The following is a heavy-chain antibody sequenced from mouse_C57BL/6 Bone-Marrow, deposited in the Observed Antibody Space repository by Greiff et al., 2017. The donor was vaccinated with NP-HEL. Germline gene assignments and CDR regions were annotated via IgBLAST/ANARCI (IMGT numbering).Heavy chain of an antibody. Sequence: EVQLVESGAELVRPGASVKLSCTASGFNIKDDYMHWVKQRPEQGLEWIGWIDPENGDTEYASKFQGKATITAYTSSNTAYLQLSSLTSEDTADYYCTSGADSSGFYFDYWGQGTTLTVSS. CDR2: IDPENGDT. V-gene: IGHV14-4*01. CDR3: TSGADSSGFYFDY. D-gene: IGHD3-2*02. J-gene: IGHJ2*01. CDR1: GFNIKDDY.